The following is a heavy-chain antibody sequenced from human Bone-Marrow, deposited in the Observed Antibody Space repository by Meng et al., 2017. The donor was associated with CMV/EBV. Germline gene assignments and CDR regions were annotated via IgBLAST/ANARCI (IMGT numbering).Heavy chain of an antibody. Sequence: GSLRLSCAVYGGSFSGYYWSWIRQPPGKGLEWIGKINHSGSTNYNPSLKSRVTISVDTSKNQFSLKLSSVTAADTAVYYCASGGMAVAGTGGWFDPWGQGTLVTVSS. CDR2: INHSGST. CDR1: GGSFSGYY. V-gene: IGHV4-34*01. D-gene: IGHD6-19*01. J-gene: IGHJ5*02. CDR3: ASGGMAVAGTGGWFDP.